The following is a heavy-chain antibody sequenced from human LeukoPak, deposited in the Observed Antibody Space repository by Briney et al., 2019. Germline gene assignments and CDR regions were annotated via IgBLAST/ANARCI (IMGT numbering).Heavy chain of an antibody. CDR2: ISSSSSYI. D-gene: IGHD6-13*01. CDR3: AKDPQAAAGLNWFDP. J-gene: IGHJ5*02. CDR1: GFTFSSYS. V-gene: IGHV3-21*04. Sequence: GGSLRLSCAASGFTFSSYSMNWVRQAPGKGLEWVSSISSSSSYIYYADSVKGRFTISRDNAKNSLYLQMNSLRAEDTAVYYCAKDPQAAAGLNWFDPWGQGTLVTVSS.